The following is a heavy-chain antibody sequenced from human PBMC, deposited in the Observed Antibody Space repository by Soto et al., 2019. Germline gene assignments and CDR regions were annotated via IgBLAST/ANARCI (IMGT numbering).Heavy chain of an antibody. Sequence: GGSLRLSCAASVFTFSSYGMHWVRQAPGKGLEWVAVISYDGSNKYYADSVKGRFTISRDNSKNTLYLQMNSLRAEDTAVYYCAKDRAKSGYVGYYYYYMDVWGKGTTVTVSS. CDR3: AKDRAKSGYVGYYYYYMDV. J-gene: IGHJ6*03. V-gene: IGHV3-30*18. CDR2: ISYDGSNK. D-gene: IGHD5-12*01. CDR1: VFTFSSYG.